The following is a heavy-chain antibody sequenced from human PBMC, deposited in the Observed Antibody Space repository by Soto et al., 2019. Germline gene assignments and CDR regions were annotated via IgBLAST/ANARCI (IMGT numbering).Heavy chain of an antibody. Sequence: SETLSLTCTVSGGSISSYYWIWIRQPPGKGLEWIGYIYYSGSTNYNPSLKSRATISVDTSKNQFSLKLSSVTAADTAVYYCARVRKSWGYYYDPDAFDIWGQGTMVTVSS. CDR3: ARVRKSWGYYYDPDAFDI. D-gene: IGHD3-22*01. CDR1: GGSISSYY. CDR2: IYYSGST. V-gene: IGHV4-59*01. J-gene: IGHJ3*02.